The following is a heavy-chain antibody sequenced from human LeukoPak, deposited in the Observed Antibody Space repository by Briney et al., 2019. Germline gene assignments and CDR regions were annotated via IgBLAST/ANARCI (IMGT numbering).Heavy chain of an antibody. D-gene: IGHD6-19*01. CDR3: ARSGYSSGWYYFDY. CDR1: GYTFTGYY. J-gene: IGHJ4*02. Sequence: ASVKVSCKASGYTFTGYYMHWVRQAPGQGLEWMGWINPNSGGTNYAQKFQGRDTMTRDTSISTAYMELSRLRSDDTAVYYCARSGYSSGWYYFDYWGQGTLVTVSS. CDR2: INPNSGGT. V-gene: IGHV1-2*02.